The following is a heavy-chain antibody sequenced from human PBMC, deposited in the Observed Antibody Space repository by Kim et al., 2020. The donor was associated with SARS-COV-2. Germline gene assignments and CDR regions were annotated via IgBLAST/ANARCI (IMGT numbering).Heavy chain of an antibody. D-gene: IGHD5-18*01. CDR3: AKDRLIQLWFDYYYGMDV. V-gene: IGHV3-30*18. CDR2: ISYDGSNK. CDR1: GFTFSSYG. Sequence: GGSLRLSCAASGFTFSSYGMHWVHQAPGKGLEWVAVISYDGSNKYYADSVKGRFTISRDNSKNTLYLQMNSLRAEDTAVYYCAKDRLIQLWFDYYYGMDVWGQGTTVTVSS. J-gene: IGHJ6*02.